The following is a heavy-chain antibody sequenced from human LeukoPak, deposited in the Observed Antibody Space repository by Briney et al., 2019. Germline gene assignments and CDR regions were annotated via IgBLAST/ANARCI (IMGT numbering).Heavy chain of an antibody. CDR1: GFTFSTYW. Sequence: GGSLRLSCAASGFTFSTYWMHWVRQAPGKGLVWVSRINSDGSTTTYADSVKGRFTISRDNAKNSLYLQMNSLRAEDTAVYYCAELGITMIGGVWGKGTTVTISS. V-gene: IGHV3-74*01. J-gene: IGHJ6*04. CDR2: INSDGSTT. CDR3: AELGITMIGGV. D-gene: IGHD3-10*02.